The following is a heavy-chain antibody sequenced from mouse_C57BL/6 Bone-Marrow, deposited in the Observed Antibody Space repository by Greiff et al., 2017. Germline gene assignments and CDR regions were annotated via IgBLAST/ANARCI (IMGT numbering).Heavy chain of an antibody. V-gene: IGHV5-6*01. Sequence: EVQRVESGGDLVKPGGSLKLSCAASGFTFSSYGMSWVRQTPDKRLEWVATISSSGSYTYYPDSVKGRFTISRDNAKNTLYLQMSSLKSEDTAMYYCARQGENGSYWGQGTLVTVSA. CDR3: ARQGENGSY. CDR2: ISSSGSYT. CDR1: GFTFSSYG. J-gene: IGHJ3*01.